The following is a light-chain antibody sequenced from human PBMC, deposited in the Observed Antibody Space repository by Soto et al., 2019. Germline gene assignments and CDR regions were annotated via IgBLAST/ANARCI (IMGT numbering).Light chain of an antibody. CDR3: SSYAGSSYV. Sequence: QSVLTQPPSASGSPGQSVTISCTGTIDDVGAYHYVSWYRQFPGEAPQLIIYEVTKRPSGVPDRFSGSKSGNTASLTVSGLQADDEADYYCSSYAGSSYVFGTGTKVTVL. CDR1: IDDVGAYHY. CDR2: EVT. V-gene: IGLV2-8*01. J-gene: IGLJ1*01.